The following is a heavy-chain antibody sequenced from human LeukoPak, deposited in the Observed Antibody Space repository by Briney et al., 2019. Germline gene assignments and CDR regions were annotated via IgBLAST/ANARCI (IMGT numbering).Heavy chain of an antibody. V-gene: IGHV3-21*01. J-gene: IGHJ6*03. CDR1: GFTFGGYN. Sequence: GGSLRLSCAVSGFTFGGYNMNWVRQAPGEGLEWVSSITSDGAYIYYADSVKGRFTISRDNDRNSLYLQMNSLRAEDTAVYYCARDPYSGSYHAYYFYYMDVWGIGTTVTVSS. D-gene: IGHD1-26*01. CDR2: ITSDGAYI. CDR3: ARDPYSGSYHAYYFYYMDV.